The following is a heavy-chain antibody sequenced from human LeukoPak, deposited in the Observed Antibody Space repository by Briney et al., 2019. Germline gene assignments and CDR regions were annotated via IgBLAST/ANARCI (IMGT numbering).Heavy chain of an antibody. J-gene: IGHJ4*02. CDR2: INPNSGGT. Sequence: ASVKVSCKASGYTFTGYYMHWVRQAPGQGLEWMGWINPNSGGTNYAQKFQGRVTMTRDTSISTAYMELSRLRSDDTAVYYCARGVGHYDYVRGSYRLGSYFDYWGQGTLVTVSS. CDR3: ARGVGHYDYVRGSYRLGSYFDY. V-gene: IGHV1-2*02. D-gene: IGHD3-16*02. CDR1: GYTFTGYY.